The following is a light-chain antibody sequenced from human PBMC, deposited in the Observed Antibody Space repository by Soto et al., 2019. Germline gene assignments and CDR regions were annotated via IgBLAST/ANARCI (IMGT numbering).Light chain of an antibody. CDR1: QSISSNY. CDR2: GAS. J-gene: IGKJ2*01. Sequence: EIVLTQSPGTLSLSPGERATLSCRASQSISSNYLAWYQQKPGQAPRLLIYGASSRATGIPDRFSGSGSGTELTITISRLEPEDFAVHYCQQYGSSPPRTFGQGTKLEIK. V-gene: IGKV3-20*01. CDR3: QQYGSSPPRT.